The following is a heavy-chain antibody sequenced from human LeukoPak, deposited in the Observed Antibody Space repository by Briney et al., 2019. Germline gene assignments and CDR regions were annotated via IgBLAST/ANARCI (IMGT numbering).Heavy chain of an antibody. CDR3: ARDHGAPVRAFDI. CDR1: RDTFTRCA. Sequence: SVKVSCKASRDTFTRCAFSWVRQAPGQGLEWMGGIIPIDGTADFAQKFQGRVTITADQSTSTAYMELSSLRSEDTAIYYCARDHGAPVRAFDIWGQGTLVTVSS. D-gene: IGHD3-10*01. CDR2: IIPIDGTA. V-gene: IGHV1-69*01. J-gene: IGHJ3*02.